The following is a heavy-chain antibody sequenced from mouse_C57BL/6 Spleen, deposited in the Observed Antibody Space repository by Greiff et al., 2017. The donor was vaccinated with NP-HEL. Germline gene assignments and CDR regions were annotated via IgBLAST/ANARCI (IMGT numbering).Heavy chain of an antibody. CDR1: GYTFPSYG. V-gene: IGHV1-81*01. J-gene: IGHJ4*01. CDR3: ARQKTTVVAPYYAMDY. Sequence: VKLQESGAELARPGASVKLSCKASGYTFPSYGISWVKQRTGQGLEWIGEIYPRSGNTYYNEKFKGKATLTADKSSSTAYMELRSLTSEDSAVYFCARQKTTVVAPYYAMDYWGQGTSVTVSS. CDR2: IYPRSGNT. D-gene: IGHD1-1*01.